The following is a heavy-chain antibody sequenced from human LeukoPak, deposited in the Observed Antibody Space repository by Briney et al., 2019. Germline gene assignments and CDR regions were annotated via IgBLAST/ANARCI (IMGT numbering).Heavy chain of an antibody. Sequence: GGSLRLSCAASGFTFSSYWMHWVRQAPGKGLVWVSRISSDGSTTTYADSVKGRFTLSRDTAKNTLYLQMNSLRAEDTAVYYCVRDQRYCSSTSCPFDYWGQGTLVTVSS. CDR2: ISSDGSTT. CDR3: VRDQRYCSSTSCPFDY. J-gene: IGHJ4*02. V-gene: IGHV3-74*01. CDR1: GFTFSSYW. D-gene: IGHD2-2*01.